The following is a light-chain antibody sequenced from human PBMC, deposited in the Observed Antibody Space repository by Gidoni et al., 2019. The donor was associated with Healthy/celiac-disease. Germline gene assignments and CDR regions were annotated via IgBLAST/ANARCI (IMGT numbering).Light chain of an antibody. CDR2: RNN. J-gene: IGLJ1*01. Sequence: QSVLTQPPSASGTPGQRVTISCSGSRSNIGSNYVYWYQQLPGTAPKLLIYRNNHRPSGVPDRFSGSKSGTSASLAISGLRSEDEADYYCAAWDDSLSGYVFGTGTKVTVL. V-gene: IGLV1-47*01. CDR1: RSNIGSNY. CDR3: AAWDDSLSGYV.